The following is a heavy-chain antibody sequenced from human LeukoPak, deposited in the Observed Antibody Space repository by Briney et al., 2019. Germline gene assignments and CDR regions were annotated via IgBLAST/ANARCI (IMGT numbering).Heavy chain of an antibody. CDR2: IGTAGDT. Sequence: GGSLRLSCAASGFTFSSYDMHWVRQATGKGLEWVSAIGTAGDTYYPGSVKGRFTISRENAKNSLYLQMNSLRAGDTAVYYCARGARGSGSYPHDALDIWGQGTMVTVSS. D-gene: IGHD3-10*01. J-gene: IGHJ3*02. CDR3: ARGARGSGSYPHDALDI. V-gene: IGHV3-13*01. CDR1: GFTFSSYD.